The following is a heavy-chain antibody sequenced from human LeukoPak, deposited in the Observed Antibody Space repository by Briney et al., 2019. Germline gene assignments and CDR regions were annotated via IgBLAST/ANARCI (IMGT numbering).Heavy chain of an antibody. CDR2: IKSKTDGETT. V-gene: IGHV3-15*01. J-gene: IGHJ4*02. Sequence: GGPLRLSCVDSGFTFTNAWMSWVRQAPGKGLEWIGRIKSKTDGETTNYAEPVRGRFTISRDDSKSAVYLQMNSLKIEDTAVYYCTTDLGTYYHGSQRLIPIDYWGQGTLVTVSS. D-gene: IGHD3-10*01. CDR1: GFTFTNAW. CDR3: TTDLGTYYHGSQRLIPIDY.